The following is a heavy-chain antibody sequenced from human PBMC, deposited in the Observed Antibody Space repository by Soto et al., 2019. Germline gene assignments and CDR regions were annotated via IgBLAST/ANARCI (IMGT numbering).Heavy chain of an antibody. V-gene: IGHV4-30-4*01. CDR1: RGSISIGDYD. CDR3: ARLQWADYGGIFDT. D-gene: IGHD4-17*01. J-gene: IGHJ5*02. CDR2: IYYSGST. Sequence: PSETPSLACTFSRGSISIGDYDWSWNRQPPGKGLEWIGYIYYSGSTYYNPSLKSRVTISVDTSKNQFSLKLSSVTAADTAVYYCARLQWADYGGIFDTWGEGTLVTVSS.